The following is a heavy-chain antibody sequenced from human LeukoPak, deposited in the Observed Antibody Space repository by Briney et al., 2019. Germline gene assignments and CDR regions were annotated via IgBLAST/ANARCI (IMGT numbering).Heavy chain of an antibody. V-gene: IGHV4-34*01. CDR3: ARGGYSYGYSFGY. Sequence: PSGTLSLTCAVYGGSFSGYYWSWIRQPPGKGLEWIGEINHSGSTNYNPSLKSRVTISVDTSKNQFSLKLSPVTAADTAVYYCARGGYSYGYSFGYWGQGTLVTVSS. CDR2: INHSGST. J-gene: IGHJ4*02. CDR1: GGSFSGYY. D-gene: IGHD5-18*01.